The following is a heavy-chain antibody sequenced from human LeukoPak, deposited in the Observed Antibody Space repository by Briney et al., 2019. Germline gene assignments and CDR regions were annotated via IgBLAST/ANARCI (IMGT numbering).Heavy chain of an antibody. J-gene: IGHJ4*02. CDR3: AKDTATGPCDY. Sequence: GASVKVSCKASGNTVTDYYMHWVRQAPGQGLEWMGWINPNSGATNYAQKFQGRVTMTRDTSITTAYMELRGLRSDDTAVYYCAKDTATGPCDYWGQGTLVTVSS. D-gene: IGHD6-13*01. V-gene: IGHV1-2*02. CDR2: INPNSGAT. CDR1: GNTVTDYY.